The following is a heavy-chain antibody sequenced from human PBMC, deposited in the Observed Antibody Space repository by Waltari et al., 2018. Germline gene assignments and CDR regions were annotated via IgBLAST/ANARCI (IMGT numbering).Heavy chain of an antibody. J-gene: IGHJ4*02. CDR3: ARKPPWSGYFDY. D-gene: IGHD3-3*01. V-gene: IGHV1-8*01. CDR1: GYTCTRYD. Sequence: QVQLVQPGAEVKKPGASVTVSCKASGYTCTRYDINWAGQATGQGLEWMGWMNPNSGNTGYAQKFQGRVTMTRNTSISTAYMKLSSLRSEDTAVYYCARKPPWSGYFDYWGQGTLVTVSS. CDR2: MNPNSGNT.